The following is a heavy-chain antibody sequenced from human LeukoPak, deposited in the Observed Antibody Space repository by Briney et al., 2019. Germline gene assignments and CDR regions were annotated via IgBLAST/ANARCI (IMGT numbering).Heavy chain of an antibody. J-gene: IGHJ4*02. Sequence: SGGSLRLSCTASGFSFSTYTMHWVRQAPGKGLEWVALISYDGSNKYYADSVKGRFTISRDNSKNTLYLQMNSLRAEDTAVYYCARDREAAGTLGYWGQGTLVTVSS. CDR1: GFSFSTYT. V-gene: IGHV3-30-3*01. CDR3: ARDREAAGTLGY. CDR2: ISYDGSNK. D-gene: IGHD6-13*01.